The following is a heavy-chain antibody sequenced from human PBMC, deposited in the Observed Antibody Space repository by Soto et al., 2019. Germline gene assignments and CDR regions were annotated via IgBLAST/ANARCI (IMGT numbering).Heavy chain of an antibody. J-gene: IGHJ3*02. CDR3: IREGSNDAFDI. D-gene: IGHD1-26*01. CDR2: IKSKTDGGTT. CDR1: SVSNAW. Sequence: SVSNAWMNWVRQAPGKGLEWVGRIKSKTDGGTTDYAAPVKGRFTISSDDSKNTLYLQMNSLTTEHTAVYYCIREGSNDAFDIWGQGTMVTVSS. V-gene: IGHV3-15*07.